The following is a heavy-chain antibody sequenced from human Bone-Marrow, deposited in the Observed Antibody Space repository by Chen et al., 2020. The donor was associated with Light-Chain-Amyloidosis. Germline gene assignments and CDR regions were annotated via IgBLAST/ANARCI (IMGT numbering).Heavy chain of an antibody. CDR2: MSYSWST. D-gene: IGHD2-15*01. Sequence: QLQLQESGPGLVRPSETLSLTCTVSGGSISIPSYYWGWIRQHPGKGLEWIGSMSYSWSTYYSPSLQSRDTISVDTPKNQFSLRLNSVTAADTALYYCARMFGFCSGGSCYSAYFDYWGQGALVTVSS. CDR1: GGSISIPSYY. J-gene: IGHJ4*02. V-gene: IGHV4-39*01. CDR3: ARMFGFCSGGSCYSAYFDY.